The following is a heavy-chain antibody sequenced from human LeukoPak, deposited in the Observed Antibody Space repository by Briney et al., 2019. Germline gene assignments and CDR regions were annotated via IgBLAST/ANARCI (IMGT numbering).Heavy chain of an antibody. Sequence: GASVKVSCKASGYTFTGYYMVWVRQAPGQGLEWMGWINPNSGDTNYAQKFQGRVTMTRDTSLSTAYMELSRLRSDDTAVYYCARDHISAAGNYYYYYYMDVWGKGTTVTVSS. CDR2: INPNSGDT. V-gene: IGHV1-2*02. CDR3: ARDHISAAGNYYYYYYMDV. D-gene: IGHD2-15*01. J-gene: IGHJ6*03. CDR1: GYTFTGYY.